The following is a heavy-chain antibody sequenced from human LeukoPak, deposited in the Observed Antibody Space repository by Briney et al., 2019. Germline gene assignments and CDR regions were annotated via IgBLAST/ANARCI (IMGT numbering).Heavy chain of an antibody. J-gene: IGHJ4*02. V-gene: IGHV3-7*01. CDR1: GSTFGSYG. CDR2: IKVEGSQK. Sequence: QPGPFLRPSCAPSGSTFGSYGIHSVRQAPRKVLGWVSNIKVEGSQKNYVDSMKGRFTVSRDNAKNSVYLEMKSLRVEDTAIYYCARFKRSAIDEVYWGQGTLVTVSS. CDR3: ARFKRSAIDEVY. D-gene: IGHD3-10*01.